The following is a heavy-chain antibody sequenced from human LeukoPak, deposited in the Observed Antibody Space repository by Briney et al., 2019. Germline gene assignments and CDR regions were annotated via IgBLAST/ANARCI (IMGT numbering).Heavy chain of an antibody. CDR1: GYTFTGYY. D-gene: IGHD3-16*01. Sequence: ASVKVSCKASGYTFTGYYIHWVRQAPGQGLEWMGWINAHSGDTNYAQSFQGRVIMTRDTSISTVYMDLSRLRSDDTAVYYCAKDRGPQWWGSFDYWGQGTLVTVSS. J-gene: IGHJ4*02. CDR3: AKDRGPQWWGSFDY. CDR2: INAHSGDT. V-gene: IGHV1-2*02.